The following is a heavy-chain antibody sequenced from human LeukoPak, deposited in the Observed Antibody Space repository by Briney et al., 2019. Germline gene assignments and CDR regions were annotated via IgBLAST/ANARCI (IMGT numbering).Heavy chain of an antibody. CDR2: FIPIYGTA. Sequence: ASVKVSCKASGGTFSNYPIIWVRQAPGRGLEWLGGFIPIYGTANYALMFQGRITLTAHESTATAYMELRSLTSDDTAMYFCATHTGGYNYLWFDIWGQGTLVTVSS. CDR3: ATHTGGYNYLWFDI. D-gene: IGHD5-24*01. CDR1: GGTFSNYP. V-gene: IGHV1-69*13. J-gene: IGHJ5*02.